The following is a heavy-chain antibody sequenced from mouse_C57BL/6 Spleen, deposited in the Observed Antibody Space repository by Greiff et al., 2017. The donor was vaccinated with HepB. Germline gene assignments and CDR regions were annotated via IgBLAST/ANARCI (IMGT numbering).Heavy chain of an antibody. CDR1: GYAFSSSW. V-gene: IGHV1-82*01. J-gene: IGHJ2*01. D-gene: IGHD2-4*01. Sequence: QVQLQQSGPELAKPGASVKISCKASGYAFSSSWMNWVKQRPGKGLEWIGRIYPGDGDTNYNGKFKGKATLTADKSSSTAYMQLSSLTSEDSAVYFCANDYGDYWGQGTTLTVSS. CDR3: ANDYGDY. CDR2: IYPGDGDT.